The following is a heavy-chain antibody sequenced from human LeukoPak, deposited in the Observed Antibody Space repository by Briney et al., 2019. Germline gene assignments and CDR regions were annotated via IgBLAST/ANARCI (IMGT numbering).Heavy chain of an antibody. V-gene: IGHV3-7*01. CDR3: ARPTYGDYGMDV. CDR2: INQDGSEK. CDR1: GFTFSSYW. J-gene: IGHJ6*02. D-gene: IGHD4-17*01. Sequence: GGSLRLSCAASGFTFSSYWMNWVRQAPGKGLEWVANINQDGSEKYYVDSVKGRFTISRDNAKNSLYLQMNSLRDEDTAVYYCARPTYGDYGMDVWGQGTTVTVSS.